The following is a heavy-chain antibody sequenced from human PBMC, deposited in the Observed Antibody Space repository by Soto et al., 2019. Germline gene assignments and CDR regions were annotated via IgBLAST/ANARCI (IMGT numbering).Heavy chain of an antibody. D-gene: IGHD3-3*01. CDR3: ASTWSGYYYFDS. CDR1: GFTFSNYG. CDR2: ISYDGNNR. Sequence: AVGSLRLCCAVSGFTFSNYGMHWVRQAQRKGLEWVAVISYDGNNRYYGDSVKGRFTISRDNSKNTVYLQMNSLRVEDTAVYYCASTWSGYYYFDSWGQGTLVTVSS. J-gene: IGHJ4*02. V-gene: IGHV3-30*03.